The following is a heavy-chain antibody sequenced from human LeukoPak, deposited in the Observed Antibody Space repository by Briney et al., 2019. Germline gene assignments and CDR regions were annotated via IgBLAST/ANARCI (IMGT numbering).Heavy chain of an antibody. Sequence: EASVKVSCKASGGTFSSYAISWVRQAPGQGLEWMGGIIPIFGTANYAQKFQGRVTITADESTSTAYMELSSLRSEDTAVYYCASSSRTVTSNFDYWGQGTLVTVSS. CDR2: IIPIFGTA. V-gene: IGHV1-69*13. CDR1: GGTFSSYA. D-gene: IGHD4-17*01. CDR3: ASSSRTVTSNFDY. J-gene: IGHJ4*02.